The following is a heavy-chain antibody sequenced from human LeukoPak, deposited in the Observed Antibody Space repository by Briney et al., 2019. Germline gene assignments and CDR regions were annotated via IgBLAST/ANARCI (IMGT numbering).Heavy chain of an antibody. V-gene: IGHV4-39*01. J-gene: IGHJ4*02. Sequence: PETLSLTCTVSGGSISSAGYYWGWIRQPPGKGLEWIGSIYYGGSTYYIPSLMSRVTISVDTSKNQFSLKLTSVTAADTALYYCARLRGYSYGHFGYWGQGTLVTASS. D-gene: IGHD5-18*01. CDR2: IYYGGST. CDR1: GGSISSAGYY. CDR3: ARLRGYSYGHFGY.